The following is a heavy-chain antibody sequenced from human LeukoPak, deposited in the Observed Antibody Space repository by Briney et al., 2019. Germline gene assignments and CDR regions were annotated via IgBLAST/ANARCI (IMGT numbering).Heavy chain of an antibody. D-gene: IGHD2-21*01. CDR2: IYYSGST. CDR3: ARATMGGGDYRGYFDY. Sequence: SETLSLTCTVSGGSISSSSYYWGWIRQPPGKGLEWIGSIYYSGSTCYNPSLKSRVTISVDTSKNQFSLKLSSVTAADTAVYYCARATMGGGDYRGYFDYWGQGTLVTVSS. CDR1: GGSISSSSYY. J-gene: IGHJ4*02. V-gene: IGHV4-39*07.